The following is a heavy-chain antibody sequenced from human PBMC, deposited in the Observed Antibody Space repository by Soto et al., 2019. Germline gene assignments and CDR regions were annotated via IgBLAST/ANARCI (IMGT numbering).Heavy chain of an antibody. CDR3: AKGRYIVATNPNNWFDP. Sequence: EVQLLESGGGLVQPGGSLRLSCAASGFTFSSYAMSWVRQAPGKGLEWVSAISGSGGSTYYADSVKGRFTISRDNSKNTLYLPMNSLRAEDTAVYYCAKGRYIVATNPNNWFDPWGQGTLVTVSS. J-gene: IGHJ5*02. D-gene: IGHD5-12*01. CDR1: GFTFSSYA. CDR2: ISGSGGST. V-gene: IGHV3-23*01.